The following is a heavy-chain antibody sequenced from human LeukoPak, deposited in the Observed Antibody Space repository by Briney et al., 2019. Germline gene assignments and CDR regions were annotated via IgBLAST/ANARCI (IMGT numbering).Heavy chain of an antibody. D-gene: IGHD3-3*01. CDR3: AKDVAARYDFWSGSYYFDY. J-gene: IGHJ4*02. Sequence: GGSLRLSCAASGFTVSSNYMSWVRQAPGKGLEWVSVIYSGGSTYYADSVKGRFTISRDNSKNTLYLQMNSLRAEDTAVYYCAKDVAARYDFWSGSYYFDYWGQGTLVTVSS. V-gene: IGHV3-53*01. CDR2: IYSGGST. CDR1: GFTVSSNY.